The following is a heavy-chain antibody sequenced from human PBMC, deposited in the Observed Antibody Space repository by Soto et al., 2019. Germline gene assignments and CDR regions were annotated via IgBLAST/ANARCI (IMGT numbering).Heavy chain of an antibody. CDR1: GFTFSSYG. CDR2: ISYDGSNK. D-gene: IGHD3-3*01. CDR3: ATIRGYYDFWSGLDFDY. Sequence: QVQLVESGGGVVQPGRSLRLSCAASGFTFSSYGMHWVRQAPGKGLEWVAVISYDGSNKYYADSVKGRLTISRDNSKNTLYLQMNSLRAEDTAVYYCATIRGYYDFWSGLDFDYWGQGTLVTVSS. V-gene: IGHV3-30*03. J-gene: IGHJ4*02.